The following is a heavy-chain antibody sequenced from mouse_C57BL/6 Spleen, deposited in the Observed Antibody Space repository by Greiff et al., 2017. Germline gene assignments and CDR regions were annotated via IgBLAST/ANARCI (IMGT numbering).Heavy chain of an antibody. CDR2: ISSGSSTI. Sequence: VQLKESGGGLVKPGGSLKLSCAASGFTFSDYGMHWVRQAPEKGLEWVAYISSGSSTIYYADTVKGRFTISRDNAKNTLFLQMTSLRSEDTAMYYCASLYYFYAMDYWGQGTSVTVSS. V-gene: IGHV5-17*01. CDR1: GFTFSDYG. CDR3: ASLYYFYAMDY. J-gene: IGHJ4*01. D-gene: IGHD1-1*01.